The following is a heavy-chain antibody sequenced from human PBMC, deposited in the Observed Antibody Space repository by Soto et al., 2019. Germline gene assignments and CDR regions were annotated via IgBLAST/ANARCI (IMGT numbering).Heavy chain of an antibody. D-gene: IGHD2-21*01. CDR2: FSSRTGNT. CDR1: GFTFSSYT. Sequence: GGSLRLSCTASGFTFSSYTMNWVRQAPGKGLEWVSSFSSRTGNTYYAASVTGRFTISRDNSKNALYLQMNSLRAEDTAVYYCAKRHISGRAFDYWGQGTLVTVSS. J-gene: IGHJ4*02. CDR3: AKRHISGRAFDY. V-gene: IGHV3-23*01.